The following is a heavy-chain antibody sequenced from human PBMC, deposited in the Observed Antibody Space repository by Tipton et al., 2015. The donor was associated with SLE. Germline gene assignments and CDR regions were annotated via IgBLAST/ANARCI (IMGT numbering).Heavy chain of an antibody. V-gene: IGHV4-39*07. CDR2: ISNIGSA. Sequence: TLSLTCTVSGDSISSSSDLRGWIRQPPGKGLEWIALISNIGSAYYNPSLKSRVTISVDTSRNQFSLKLTSVTAADTALYYCARQKEVYGAFDIWGHGTMVSVSS. CDR1: GDSISSSSDL. J-gene: IGHJ3*02. D-gene: IGHD5/OR15-5a*01. CDR3: ARQKEVYGAFDI.